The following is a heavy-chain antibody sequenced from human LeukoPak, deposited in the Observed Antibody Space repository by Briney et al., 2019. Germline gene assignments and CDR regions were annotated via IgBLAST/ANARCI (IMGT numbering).Heavy chain of an antibody. D-gene: IGHD2-2*01. CDR1: GGSISSSNW. CDR3: ARDHCSSTSCYFGPNWYFDL. CDR2: IYHSGST. Sequence: SETLSLTCTVSGGSISSSNWWSWVRQPPGKGLEWIGEIYHSGSTNYNPSLKSRVTISVDKSKNQFSLKLSSVTAADTAVYYCARDHCSSTSCYFGPNWYFDLWGRGTLVTVSS. V-gene: IGHV4-4*02. J-gene: IGHJ2*01.